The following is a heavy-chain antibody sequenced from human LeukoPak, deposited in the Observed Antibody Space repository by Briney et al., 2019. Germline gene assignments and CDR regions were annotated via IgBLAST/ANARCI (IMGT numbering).Heavy chain of an antibody. D-gene: IGHD3-10*01. J-gene: IGHJ4*02. CDR3: ARSPSSMVLDY. CDR1: GYTFIGYY. Sequence: GASVKVSCKASGYTFIGYYMHWVRQAPGQGLEWMGWINPNSGGTNYAQKFQGWVTMTRDTSISTAYMELSRLRSDDTAVYYCARSPSSMVLDYWGQGTLVTVSS. CDR2: INPNSGGT. V-gene: IGHV1-2*04.